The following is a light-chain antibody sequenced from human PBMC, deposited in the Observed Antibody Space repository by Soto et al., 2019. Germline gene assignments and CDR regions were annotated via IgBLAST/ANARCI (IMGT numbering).Light chain of an antibody. Sequence: EIVMTQFPATLSLSPGERATLSCRASQSVGSSLAWYQQKPGQAPRLLIYDASNRATGIPARFSGGGSGTDFTLTISSLEPEDFAVYYCHHYGSSLPDTFGQGTKLEIK. V-gene: IGKV3-11*01. J-gene: IGKJ2*01. CDR1: QSVGSS. CDR3: HHYGSSLPDT. CDR2: DAS.